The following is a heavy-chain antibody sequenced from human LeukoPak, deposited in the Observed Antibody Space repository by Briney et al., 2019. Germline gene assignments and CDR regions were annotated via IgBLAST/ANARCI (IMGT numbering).Heavy chain of an antibody. CDR2: IYYSGGT. CDR1: GGSISSYY. J-gene: IGHJ5*02. Sequence: PSEPLSLTCTVSGGSISSYYGSSLRQPPGKGLEWFGHIYYSGGTNYNPSLWSRVTISVDTSKNQFSLKLSSMTAADTDVYHCAREISSSRPNCFDPWGQGTLVTVSS. D-gene: IGHD6-13*01. V-gene: IGHV4-59*01. CDR3: AREISSSRPNCFDP.